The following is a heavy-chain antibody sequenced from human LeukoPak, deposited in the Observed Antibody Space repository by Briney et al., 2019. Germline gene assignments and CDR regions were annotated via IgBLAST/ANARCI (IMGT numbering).Heavy chain of an antibody. CDR3: AKDGSTGGYSSSWYSGFAYYYYGMDV. Sequence: GGSLRLSCAASGFTFSNFLMTWVRQAPGKGPEWVSAISGSGGDTYYADSVKGRFTISRDNSKNTLYLQMNSLRAEDTAVYYCAKDGSTGGYSSSWYSGFAYYYYGMDVWGQGTTVTVSS. J-gene: IGHJ6*02. CDR2: ISGSGGDT. V-gene: IGHV3-23*01. CDR1: GFTFSNFL. D-gene: IGHD6-13*01.